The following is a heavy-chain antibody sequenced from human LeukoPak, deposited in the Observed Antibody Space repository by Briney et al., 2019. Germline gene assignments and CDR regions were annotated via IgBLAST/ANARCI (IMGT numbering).Heavy chain of an antibody. Sequence: GGSLRLSCAASGFTFRYVYMTWIRQAPGKGLEWVSSISSSSSYIYYADSVKGRFTISRDNAKNSLYLQMNSLRAEDTAVYYCAIMTTVTYIDYWGQGTLVTVSS. J-gene: IGHJ4*02. V-gene: IGHV3-21*01. D-gene: IGHD4-17*01. CDR1: GFTFRYVY. CDR2: ISSSSSYI. CDR3: AIMTTVTYIDY.